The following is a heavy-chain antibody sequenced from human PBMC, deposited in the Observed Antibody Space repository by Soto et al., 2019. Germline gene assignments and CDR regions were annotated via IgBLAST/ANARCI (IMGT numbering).Heavy chain of an antibody. J-gene: IGHJ3*02. Sequence: QVQLKESGPGLMKPSQTLSLTCSVSAGSISSPGYYWSWIRQHPGKGLEWLGYIFHTGSTDYNPSLKSRLTMSVDTSKNQFSLKLTSVTAADTALYYCARGATATTARGAFDIWGQGTMVTVSS. V-gene: IGHV4-31*03. CDR1: AGSISSPGYY. CDR3: ARGATATTARGAFDI. D-gene: IGHD1-1*01. CDR2: IFHTGST.